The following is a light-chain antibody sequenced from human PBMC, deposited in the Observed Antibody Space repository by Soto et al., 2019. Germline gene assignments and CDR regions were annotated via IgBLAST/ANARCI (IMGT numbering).Light chain of an antibody. CDR2: SAS. Sequence: IQLTQSPSSLSVSIGVRVTINCRASQGLSSYLNWYRQKPGKAPELLIYSASTLQTGVPSRFSGSVSETDFTLTISSLQSEDLATYYCQQSHSTPYTFGQGTKLEL. CDR1: QGLSSY. CDR3: QQSHSTPYT. J-gene: IGKJ2*01. V-gene: IGKV1-39*01.